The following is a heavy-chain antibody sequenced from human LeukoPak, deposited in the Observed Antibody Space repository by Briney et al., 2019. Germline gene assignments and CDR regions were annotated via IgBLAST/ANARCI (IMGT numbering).Heavy chain of an antibody. D-gene: IGHD2-2*01. V-gene: IGHV2-5*02. CDR2: IYWDDDK. CDR3: ARRLTSTAAFDF. J-gene: IGHJ4*02. CDR1: GFSLTTSGVN. Sequence: SGPTLVKPTQTLTLTCTFSGFSLTTSGVNVGWIRQPPGKALEWLALIYWDDDKRYSPSLKSRLTITKDTSKSQVVFTMTNMDPVDAATYYCARRLTSTAAFDFWGQGTLVTVSS.